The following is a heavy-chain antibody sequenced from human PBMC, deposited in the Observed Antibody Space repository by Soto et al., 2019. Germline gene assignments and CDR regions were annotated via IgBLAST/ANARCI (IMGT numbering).Heavy chain of an antibody. CDR3: ARDQPHDYNYDSSGYWRGAFDV. V-gene: IGHV3-21*01. D-gene: IGHD3-22*01. J-gene: IGHJ3*01. CDR1: GFPFSTYT. CDR2: ISSSSSFI. Sequence: GGSLRLSCAASGFPFSTYTMNWVRQAPGKGLEWVSSISSSSSFIYYADSLKGRFTISRDDAKKSLYLQMNSLRAGDTAVYYCARDQPHDYNYDSSGYWRGAFDVWGQGIMVTVSS.